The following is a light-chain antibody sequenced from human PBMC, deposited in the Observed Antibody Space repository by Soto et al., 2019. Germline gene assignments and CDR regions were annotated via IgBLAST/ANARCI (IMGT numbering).Light chain of an antibody. V-gene: IGKV3D-15*01. CDR3: QQYNNWPPIT. Sequence: DRVMTPSPDTLSASPGERVSLSCMASQSGSSDYLAWYQQQPGQAPRLLIYGASRRATGIPDRFSGSGSGTEFSLTISSLQSEDFAVYYCQQYNNWPPITGGQGPRLEIK. CDR2: GAS. CDR1: QSGSSD. J-gene: IGKJ5*01.